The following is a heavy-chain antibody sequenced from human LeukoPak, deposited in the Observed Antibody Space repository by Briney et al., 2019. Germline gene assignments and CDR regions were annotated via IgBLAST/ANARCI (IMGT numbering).Heavy chain of an antibody. D-gene: IGHD6-19*01. CDR3: ARGSGWIDY. V-gene: IGHV3-53*01. Sequence: GGSLRLSCAASGFTVSNNFMSWVRQAPGKGLEWVSVIYSVCTTYYAASVKGRFTISRDNSKNTLYLQMNSLRAEDTAVYYCARGSGWIDYWGQGALVTVSS. CDR1: GFTVSNNF. J-gene: IGHJ4*02. CDR2: IYSVCTT.